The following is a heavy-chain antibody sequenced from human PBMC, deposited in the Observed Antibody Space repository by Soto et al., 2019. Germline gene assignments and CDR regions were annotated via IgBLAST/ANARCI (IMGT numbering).Heavy chain of an antibody. CDR2: ITGSGATT. CDR3: AKDPNGDFVGAFDS. V-gene: IGHV3-23*01. D-gene: IGHD2-21*02. Sequence: EVQMLQSGGGLVQPGGSLRLSCAASGFTFSSYAVTWVRQAPGRGLEYVSSITGSGATTFYADSVQGRFTVSRDNSRNTLYLQLSSLRVEDTAIYFCAKDPNGDFVGAFDSWGQGSLVTVSS. J-gene: IGHJ4*02. CDR1: GFTFSSYA.